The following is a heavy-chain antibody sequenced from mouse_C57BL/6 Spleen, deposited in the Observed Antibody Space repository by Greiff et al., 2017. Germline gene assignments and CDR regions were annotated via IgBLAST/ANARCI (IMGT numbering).Heavy chain of an antibody. D-gene: IGHD4-1*01. J-gene: IGHJ2*01. CDR2: IYPGDGDT. CDR3: ASKLTGSPFDY. CDR1: GYAFSSSW. V-gene: IGHV1-82*01. Sequence: QVQLQQSGPELVKPGASVKISCKASGYAFSSSWMNWVKQRPGKGLEWIGRIYPGDGDTNYNGKFQGKATLTEDKSSSTAYMQLSSLTSEDSAVYFCASKLTGSPFDYWGQGTTLTVSS.